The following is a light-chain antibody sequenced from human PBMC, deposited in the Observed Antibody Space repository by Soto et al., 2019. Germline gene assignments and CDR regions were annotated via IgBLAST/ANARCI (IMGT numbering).Light chain of an antibody. CDR1: QSLLHSNGYNY. CDR3: MQPLQSWT. Sequence: DIVMTQSPLSLPVTPGEPASISCRSSQSLLHSNGYNYLDWYLQKPGQSPQLLIYLGSNRASGVPDRLSGSGSGTYFTLKISRVEAEDVGVYYCMQPLQSWTFGQGTKVEIK. CDR2: LGS. J-gene: IGKJ1*01. V-gene: IGKV2-28*01.